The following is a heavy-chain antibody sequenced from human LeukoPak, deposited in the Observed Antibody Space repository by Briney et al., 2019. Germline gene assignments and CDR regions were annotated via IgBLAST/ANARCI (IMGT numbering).Heavy chain of an antibody. CDR2: IYYSGST. J-gene: IGHJ3*02. V-gene: IGHV4-59*08. D-gene: IGHD3-22*01. Sequence: PSETLSLTCTVCGGTISSYYWSWIRQPPGKGLEWIGYIYYSGSTNYNPSLKSRVTISVDTSKNQFSLKLSSVTAADTAVYYCARHKRGIVVDAFDIWGQGTMVTVSS. CDR3: ARHKRGIVVDAFDI. CDR1: GGTISSYY.